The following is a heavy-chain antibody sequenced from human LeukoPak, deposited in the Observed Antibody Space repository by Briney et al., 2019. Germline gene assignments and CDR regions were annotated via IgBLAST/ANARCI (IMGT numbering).Heavy chain of an antibody. CDR1: GCTFSSYA. D-gene: IGHD3-9*01. J-gene: IGHJ4*02. CDR2: VSGSGSST. Sequence: GDSLSLSCAASGCTFSSYAMSWVRQPPRKGLEWVSVVSGSGSSTDYAVSVEGRLTITRDNHKNTLYLQMSSLSAEDRAVYYCAKMNVLTGYSTHNFDFWGQGTLVTVSS. CDR3: AKMNVLTGYSTHNFDF. V-gene: IGHV3-23*01.